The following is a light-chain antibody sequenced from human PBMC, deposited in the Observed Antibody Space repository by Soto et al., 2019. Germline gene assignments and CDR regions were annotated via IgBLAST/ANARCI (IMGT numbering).Light chain of an antibody. CDR3: SSYSDSDTKV. CDR1: SSDVGGYNY. J-gene: IGLJ1*01. V-gene: IGLV2-14*01. CDR2: EVN. Sequence: QSVLTQPASVSGSPGQSIAISCTGTSSDVGGYNYVSWYQQHPGKAPKLMISEVNNRPSGVSGRFSGSKSDTTAYLTISGLQAEDEADYYCSSYSDSDTKVFGTGTKVTVL.